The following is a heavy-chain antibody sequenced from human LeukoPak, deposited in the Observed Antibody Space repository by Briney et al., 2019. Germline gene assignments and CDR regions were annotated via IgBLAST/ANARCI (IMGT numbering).Heavy chain of an antibody. V-gene: IGHV3-30*18. CDR1: GFTFSSYG. CDR2: ISYDGSNK. D-gene: IGHD2-2*01. CDR3: AKNHFWYCSSTSCSMFDY. Sequence: GRSLRLSCVASGFTFSSYGMHWVRQAPGKGLEWVAVISYDGSNKYYADSVKGRFTISRDNSKNTLYLQMNSLRAEDTAVYYCAKNHFWYCSSTSCSMFDYWGQGTLVTVSS. J-gene: IGHJ4*02.